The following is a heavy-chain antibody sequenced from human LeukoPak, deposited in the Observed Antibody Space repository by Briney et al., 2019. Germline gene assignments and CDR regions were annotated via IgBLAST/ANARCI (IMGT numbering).Heavy chain of an antibody. CDR2: ISGSGGST. CDR3: AKDPNYDFWSGYYHWFDP. J-gene: IGHJ5*02. V-gene: IGHV3-23*01. D-gene: IGHD3-3*01. CDR1: GFTFRNYV. Sequence: GGSLRLSCAASGFTFRNYVIHWVRQAPGKGLEWVSAISGSGGSTYYADSVKGRFTISRDNSKNTLYLQMNSLRAEDTAVYYCAKDPNYDFWSGYYHWFDPWGQGTLVTVSS.